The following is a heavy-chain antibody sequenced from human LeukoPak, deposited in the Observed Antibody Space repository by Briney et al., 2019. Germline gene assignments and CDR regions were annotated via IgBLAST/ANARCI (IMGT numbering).Heavy chain of an antibody. V-gene: IGHV1-2*02. Sequence: GASVKVSCKASGYTFTGYYMHWVRQAPGQGLEWMGWINPNSGGTNYAQKFQGRVTMTRDTSISTAYMELSRLRSDDTAVYYYARVRIAANNWFDPWGQGTLVTVSS. D-gene: IGHD6-6*01. CDR3: ARVRIAANNWFDP. CDR2: INPNSGGT. CDR1: GYTFTGYY. J-gene: IGHJ5*02.